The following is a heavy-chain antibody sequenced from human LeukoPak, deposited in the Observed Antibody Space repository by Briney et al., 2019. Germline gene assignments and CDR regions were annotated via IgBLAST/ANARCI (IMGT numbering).Heavy chain of an antibody. CDR3: VRYCSGGSCYPFDH. Sequence: GGSLRLSCAASGFTFSSYAMSWVRQAPGKGLEWVSAISGSGGSTYYADSVKGRFTISRDNSKNTLYLQMNSLRAEDTAVYYCVRYCSGGSCYPFDHWGQGTLVTVSS. J-gene: IGHJ4*02. V-gene: IGHV3-23*01. CDR1: GFTFSSYA. CDR2: ISGSGGST. D-gene: IGHD2-15*01.